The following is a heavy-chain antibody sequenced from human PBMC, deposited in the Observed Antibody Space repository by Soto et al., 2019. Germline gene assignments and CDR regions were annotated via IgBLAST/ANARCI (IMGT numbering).Heavy chain of an antibody. CDR3: AGFPKASGGSCYSDY. Sequence: EVQLVESGGGLVKPGGSLRLSCAPSGFTFRPYSMSWVRQAHGKGLEGVSSISSTSKYIYYAGSVKGRFTVSRDNAKNSLYLQMNSLRAEDTAVYFCAGFPKASGGSCYSDYWGQGTLVTVSS. V-gene: IGHV3-21*02. CDR2: ISSTSKYI. CDR1: GFTFRPYS. J-gene: IGHJ4*02. D-gene: IGHD2-15*01.